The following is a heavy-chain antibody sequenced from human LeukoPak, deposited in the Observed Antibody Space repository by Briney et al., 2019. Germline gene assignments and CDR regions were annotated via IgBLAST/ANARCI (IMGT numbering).Heavy chain of an antibody. Sequence: SETLSLTCTVSGGSFEHYFWSWIRQPPGKGLEWIGYVYYSGSTDYSPSLKSRLTISVDTSKNQFSLKLSSVTAADTAVYYCARVRVGATIGYYYYMDVWGKGTTVTVSS. CDR2: VYYSGST. D-gene: IGHD1-26*01. CDR1: GGSFEHYF. V-gene: IGHV4-59*01. J-gene: IGHJ6*03. CDR3: ARVRVGATIGYYYYMDV.